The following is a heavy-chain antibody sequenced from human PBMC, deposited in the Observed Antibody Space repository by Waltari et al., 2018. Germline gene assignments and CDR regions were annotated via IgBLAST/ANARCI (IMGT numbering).Heavy chain of an antibody. Sequence: DVQLMESGGGLVKPGGSLSLSCAASGFTFSSYNMNWVRQAPGKGLEWVSSISATGGYIHYADSVKGRFTISRDNAKNSLYLQMSSLRDEDTAVYYCARGGWGFYLDLWGQGALVTVSS. CDR1: GFTFSSYN. J-gene: IGHJ5*02. CDR3: ARGGWGFYLDL. D-gene: IGHD7-27*01. V-gene: IGHV3-21*01. CDR2: ISATGGYI.